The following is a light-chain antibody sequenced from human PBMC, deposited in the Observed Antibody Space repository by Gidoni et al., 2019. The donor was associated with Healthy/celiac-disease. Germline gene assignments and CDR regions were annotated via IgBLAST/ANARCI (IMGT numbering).Light chain of an antibody. CDR3: QQNYNTPRT. Sequence: TQITHSPSSLSASVGDRVTITCRASQSISNYLNWYQQKPGKAPKLLIYAASSLESGVPSRFSGSGSGTDFTLTISSLQPEDFATYYCQQNYNTPRTFGRGTKVEIK. CDR1: QSISNY. J-gene: IGKJ1*01. CDR2: AAS. V-gene: IGKV1-39*01.